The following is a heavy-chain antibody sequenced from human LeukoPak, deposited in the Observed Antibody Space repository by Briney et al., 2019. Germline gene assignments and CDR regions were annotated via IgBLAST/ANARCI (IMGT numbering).Heavy chain of an antibody. Sequence: SETLSLTCVVSDYSISSGYYWGWIRQPPGKGLEWIGSIYHSGGNTYYNPSLKSRVTISVDTSKNQFSLEVSSVTAADTAVYHCARYAGTYHFDYWGQGTLVTVSS. J-gene: IGHJ4*02. CDR2: IYHSGGNT. V-gene: IGHV4-38-2*01. D-gene: IGHD3-10*01. CDR1: DYSISSGYY. CDR3: ARYAGTYHFDY.